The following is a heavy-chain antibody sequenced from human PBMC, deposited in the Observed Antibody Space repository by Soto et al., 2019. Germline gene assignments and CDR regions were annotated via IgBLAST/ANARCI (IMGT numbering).Heavy chain of an antibody. J-gene: IGHJ4*02. D-gene: IGHD6-13*01. Sequence: QLQLQESGPGLVKPSETLSLTCTVSGGSISSSSFYWGWIRQPPGKGLEWIGNIYYSGSTSYNPSLRRRVTISVDTPNNQFSLKLSSVTAADTAVYYCARLHNAGSSWYFFDYWGQGTLVTVSS. CDR3: ARLHNAGSSWYFFDY. V-gene: IGHV4-39*01. CDR1: GGSISSSSFY. CDR2: IYYSGST.